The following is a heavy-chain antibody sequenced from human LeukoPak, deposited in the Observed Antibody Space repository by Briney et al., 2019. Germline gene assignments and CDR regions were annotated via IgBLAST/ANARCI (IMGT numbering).Heavy chain of an antibody. CDR3: ASQVGAPSFDI. V-gene: IGHV3-30*03. D-gene: IGHD1-26*01. CDR1: GFTFSSYG. Sequence: PGRSLRLSCAASGFTFSSYGMHWVRQAPGKGLEWVAVISYDGSNKYYADSVKGRFTISRDNSKNTLYLQMNSLRAEDTAVYYCASQVGAPSFDIWGQGTMVTVSS. CDR2: ISYDGSNK. J-gene: IGHJ3*02.